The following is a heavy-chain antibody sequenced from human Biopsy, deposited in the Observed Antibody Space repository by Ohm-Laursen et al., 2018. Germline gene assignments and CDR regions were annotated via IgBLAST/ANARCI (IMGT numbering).Heavy chain of an antibody. CDR1: GGTFSNSA. CDR3: APQTPRDPDILTGAYHYDMAV. J-gene: IGHJ6*02. V-gene: IGHV1-69*13. CDR2: IITFFRTV. D-gene: IGHD3-9*01. Sequence: VKISCKVSGGTFSNSAISWVRQAPGQGLEWMGGIITFFRTVNYAQNFQGRLTITADEFTDTAYMELRSLRSEDTAVYYCAPQTPRDPDILTGAYHYDMAVWGQGTTVTVSS.